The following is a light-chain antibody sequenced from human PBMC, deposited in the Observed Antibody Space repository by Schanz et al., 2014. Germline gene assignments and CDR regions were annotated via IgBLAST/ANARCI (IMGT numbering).Light chain of an antibody. J-gene: IGLJ3*02. CDR2: EVT. CDR1: SSDIGGYNY. CDR3: SSHAGTLTV. Sequence: QSALTQPPSASGSPGQSVTISCTGTSSDIGGYNYVSWYQQHPGRAPKLMIYEVTERPSGVPDRFSGSKSGNTASLTVSGLQAEDEAAYYCSSHAGTLTVFGGGTKLTVL. V-gene: IGLV2-8*01.